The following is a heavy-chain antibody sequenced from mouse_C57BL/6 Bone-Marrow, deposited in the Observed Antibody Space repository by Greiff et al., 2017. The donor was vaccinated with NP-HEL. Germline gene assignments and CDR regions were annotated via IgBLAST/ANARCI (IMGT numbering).Heavy chain of an antibody. J-gene: IGHJ3*01. CDR1: GYTFTSYW. Sequence: VQLQQPGAELVKPGASVKLSCKASGYTFTSYWMQWVKQRPGQGLEWIGVIDPSDSYTNYNQKFKGKATLTVDTSSSTAYMQLSSLTSEDSAVYYCARSYDSLWFAHRGQGTLVTVSA. D-gene: IGHD2-4*01. V-gene: IGHV1-50*01. CDR2: IDPSDSYT. CDR3: ARSYDSLWFAH.